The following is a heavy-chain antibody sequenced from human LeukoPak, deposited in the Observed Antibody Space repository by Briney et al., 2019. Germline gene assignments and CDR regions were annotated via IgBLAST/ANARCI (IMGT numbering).Heavy chain of an antibody. CDR1: GFSFSSYA. CDR3: ARDISFATTGAFDL. CDR2: ISGSGDST. D-gene: IGHD4-17*01. J-gene: IGHJ3*01. Sequence: AGGSLRLSCAASGFSFSSYAMSWVRQAPGKGLEWVSVISGSGDSTYYADSVKGRFTISRDNAKNSLYLQMNSLRAEDTAVYYCARDISFATTGAFDLWGQGTMVTVSS. V-gene: IGHV3-23*01.